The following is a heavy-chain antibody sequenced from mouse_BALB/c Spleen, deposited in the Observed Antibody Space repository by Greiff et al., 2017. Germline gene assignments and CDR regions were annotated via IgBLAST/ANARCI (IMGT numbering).Heavy chain of an antibody. CDR3: ARAGGKSAWFAY. J-gene: IGHJ3*01. CDR1: GFSLTSYG. V-gene: IGHV2-9*02. Sequence: VKLMESGPGLVAPSQSLSITCTVSGFSLTSYGVHWVRQPPGKGLEWLGVIWAGGSTNYNSALMSRLSISKDNSKSQVFLKMNSLQTDDTAMYYCARAGGKSAWFAYWGQGTLVTVSA. D-gene: IGHD2-1*01. CDR2: IWAGGST.